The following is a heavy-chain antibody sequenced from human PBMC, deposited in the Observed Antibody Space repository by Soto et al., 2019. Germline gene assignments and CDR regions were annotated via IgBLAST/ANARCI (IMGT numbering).Heavy chain of an antibody. CDR2: IKQDGSEK. CDR3: ARAGSRPAAFYYFGIDV. CDR1: GFTFSSYW. Sequence: GSLRLSCAASGFTFSSYWMTWVRQAPGKGLEWVANIKQDGSEKYYVDSVKGRFTISRDNAKNSVFLQMNSLRAEDTAVFYCARAGSRPAAFYYFGIDVWGQGTMVTVSS. V-gene: IGHV3-7*01. J-gene: IGHJ6*02.